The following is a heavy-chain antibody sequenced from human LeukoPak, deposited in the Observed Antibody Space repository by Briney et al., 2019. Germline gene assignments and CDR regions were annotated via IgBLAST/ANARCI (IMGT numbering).Heavy chain of an antibody. CDR2: ISWDGGST. Sequence: GGSLRLSCAAYGFTFDDYAMHWVRQAPGKGLEWVSLISWDGGSTYYADSVKGRFTISRDNSKNSLYLQMNSLRAEDTALYYCAKGIAAAGPTWFDPWGQGTLVTVSS. D-gene: IGHD6-13*01. CDR3: AKGIAAAGPTWFDP. V-gene: IGHV3-43D*03. CDR1: GFTFDDYA. J-gene: IGHJ5*02.